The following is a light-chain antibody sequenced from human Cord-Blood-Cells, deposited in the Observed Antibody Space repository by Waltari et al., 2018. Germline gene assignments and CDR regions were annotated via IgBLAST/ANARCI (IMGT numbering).Light chain of an antibody. V-gene: IGLV3-1*01. J-gene: IGLJ1*01. CDR3: QAWDSSTNDV. CDR1: KLRVKY. Sequence: SYELTQSPSVSVSPGQTASTNISRDKLRVKYTCWYQQKPGQSPGLVIYQDSKRPSGIPERFSGSNSGNTATLTISGTQAMDEADYSCQAWDSSTNDVFGTGTKVTVL. CDR2: QDS.